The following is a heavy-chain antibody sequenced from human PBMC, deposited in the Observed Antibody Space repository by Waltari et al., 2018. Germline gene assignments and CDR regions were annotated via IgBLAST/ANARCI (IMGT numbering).Heavy chain of an antibody. CDR2: INHSRRT. J-gene: IGHJ4*02. V-gene: IGHV4-34*01. CDR3: ARCLLHFNFWSKSEIGKEVYFDL. Sequence: QVQLQQWGAGLLKPSENLSLTCGVSGGVLSGYYWSWIRQSPGRGLEWIEEINHSRRTNYKPSLKMRVNLSVDTPKNQFSLKLTSMTAADTAVYYCARCLLHFNFWSKSEIGKEVYFDLWGQGTLVTVSS. D-gene: IGHD3-3*01. CDR1: GGVLSGYY.